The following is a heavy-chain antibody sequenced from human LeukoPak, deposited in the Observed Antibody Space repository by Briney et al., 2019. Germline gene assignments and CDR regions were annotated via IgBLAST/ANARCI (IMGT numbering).Heavy chain of an antibody. D-gene: IGHD6-6*01. CDR3: ARDTSIAARRGYNWFDH. CDR2: IIPIFGTA. V-gene: IGHV1-69*13. J-gene: IGHJ5*02. CDR1: GGTFSSYA. Sequence: SVKVSCKASGGTFSSYAISWVRQAPGQGLEWMGGIIPIFGTANYAQKFQGRVTITADESTSTAYMELSSLRSEDTAVYYCARDTSIAARRGYNWFDHWGQGTLVTVSS.